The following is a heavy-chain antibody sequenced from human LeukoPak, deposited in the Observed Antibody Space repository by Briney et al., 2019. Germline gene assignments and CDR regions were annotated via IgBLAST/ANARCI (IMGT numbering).Heavy chain of an antibody. D-gene: IGHD3-3*01. J-gene: IGHJ4*02. CDR2: ISSDGSNK. Sequence: GRSLRLSCAASGFTFNSYAMHWVRQAPGKGLEWVAIISSDGSNKHYADSVQGRFTISRDNAKNSLYLQMNALRADDTAVYYCATWGSIFGVTFFDFWGQGTLVTVSS. CDR1: GFTFNSYA. V-gene: IGHV3-30*03. CDR3: ATWGSIFGVTFFDF.